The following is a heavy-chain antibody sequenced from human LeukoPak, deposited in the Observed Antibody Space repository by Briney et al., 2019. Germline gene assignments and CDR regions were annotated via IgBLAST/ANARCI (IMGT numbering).Heavy chain of an antibody. CDR1: GFTFSSYS. D-gene: IGHD3-16*01. V-gene: IGHV3-21*01. Sequence: PGGSLRLSCAASGFTFSSYSMNWVRQAPGKGLEWVSSISSSSSYIYYADSVKGRFTISRDNAKNSLYLQMNSLRAEDTAVYYCARVWSSRKAFDIWGQGTMVTVSS. CDR2: ISSSSSYI. J-gene: IGHJ3*02. CDR3: ARVWSSRKAFDI.